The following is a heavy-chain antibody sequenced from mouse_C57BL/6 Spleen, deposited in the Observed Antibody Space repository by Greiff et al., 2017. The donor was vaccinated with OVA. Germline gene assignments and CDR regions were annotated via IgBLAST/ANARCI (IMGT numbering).Heavy chain of an antibody. CDR1: GYTFTDYE. J-gene: IGHJ3*01. CDR3: TREEDYGSTWFAY. Sequence: VQLKESGAELVRPGASVTLSCKASGYTFTDYEMHWVKQTPVHGLEWIGAIDPETGGTAYNQKFKGKAILTADKSSSTAYMELRSLTSEDSAVYYCTREEDYGSTWFAYWGQGTLVTVSA. CDR2: IDPETGGT. D-gene: IGHD1-1*01. V-gene: IGHV1-15*01.